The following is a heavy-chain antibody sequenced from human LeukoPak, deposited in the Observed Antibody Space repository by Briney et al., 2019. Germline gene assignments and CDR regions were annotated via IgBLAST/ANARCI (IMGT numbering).Heavy chain of an antibody. D-gene: IGHD6-13*01. Sequence: SETLSLTCTVSGGSISSSYWTWIRQSPGKGLEWIGSVYYSGSTHYNPSLKSRVTISVAASRTQFSLKLNSVTAADTAVYYCARTMGSSWYGTYYFDYWGQGTLVTVSS. V-gene: IGHV4-59*01. CDR2: VYYSGST. CDR1: GGSISSSY. J-gene: IGHJ4*02. CDR3: ARTMGSSWYGTYYFDY.